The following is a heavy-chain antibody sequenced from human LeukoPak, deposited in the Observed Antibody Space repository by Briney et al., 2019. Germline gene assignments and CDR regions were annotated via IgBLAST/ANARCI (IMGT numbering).Heavy chain of an antibody. Sequence: GGSLRLSCAASGFTFSTYAMSWVRQAPGKGLEWVSLISGSDGRTRYADSVKGRFTISRDNSKNTLYLEMNSLRAEDTAVYYCAKDSSSYDWGYMDVWGKGTTVTISS. CDR2: ISGSDGRT. CDR3: AKDSSSYDWGYMDV. J-gene: IGHJ6*03. D-gene: IGHD3-22*01. V-gene: IGHV3-23*01. CDR1: GFTFSTYA.